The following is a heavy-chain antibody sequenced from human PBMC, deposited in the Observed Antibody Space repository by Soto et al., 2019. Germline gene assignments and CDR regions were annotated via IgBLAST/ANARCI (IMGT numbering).Heavy chain of an antibody. CDR1: GGSISSYY. CDR2: IYYSGST. CDR3: ARGATLNYDFWSGTGFDYYNYMHV. D-gene: IGHD3-3*01. Sequence: PSETLSLTCTVSGGSISSYYWSWIRQPPGKGLEWIGYIYYSGSTNYNPSLKSRVTISVDTSKNQFSLKLSSVTAADTAVYYCARGATLNYDFWSGTGFDYYNYMHVWGKGTTVTVSS. J-gene: IGHJ6*03. V-gene: IGHV4-59*01.